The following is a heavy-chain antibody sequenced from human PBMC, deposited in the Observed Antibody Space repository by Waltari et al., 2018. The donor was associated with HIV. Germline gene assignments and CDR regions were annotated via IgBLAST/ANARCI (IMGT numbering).Heavy chain of an antibody. CDR1: GGTFSSYV. J-gene: IGHJ4*02. D-gene: IGHD2-8*01. Sequence: QVQLVQSGAEVRKPGSSVKVSCKVSGGTFSSYVFNWVRQAPGQGLEWVGGIIPMFRTANYAQRFQDRVTITADESTSTVYVEVRSLRSDDTAVYYCARGLRNGGNSPDGYWGQGTLVTVSS. V-gene: IGHV1-69*12. CDR3: ARGLRNGGNSPDGY. CDR2: IIPMFRTA.